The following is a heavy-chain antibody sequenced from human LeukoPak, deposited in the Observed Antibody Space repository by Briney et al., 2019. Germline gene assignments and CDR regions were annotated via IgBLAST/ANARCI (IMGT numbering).Heavy chain of an antibody. V-gene: IGHV3-23*01. CDR1: GFIFNNYD. CDR2: ISGSGGIT. Sequence: GGSLRLSCAASGFIFNNYDMTWVRQAAGKGLEWVSGISGSGGITYYADSVKGRFTISRDNSKNTLYLQMNSLRAEDTAVYYCLLRTPMNYFDSWGQGTLVTVSS. D-gene: IGHD2/OR15-2a*01. CDR3: LLRTPMNYFDS. J-gene: IGHJ4*02.